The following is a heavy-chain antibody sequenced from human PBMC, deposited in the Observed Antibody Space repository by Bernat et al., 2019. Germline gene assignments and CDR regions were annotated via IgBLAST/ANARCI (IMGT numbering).Heavy chain of an antibody. D-gene: IGHD2-15*01. V-gene: IGHV3-11*06. CDR3: ARRRGDCSGGSCPFDN. Sequence: QVQLVESGGGLVKPGGSLRLSCAASGFTFSDYNLNWIGRAQGKGLGWVSYFTRSSSYTNYADSVKGRFTISRDNAKNSLYLLMNSLRAEDTAVYYCARRRGDCSGGSCPFDNWGQGTLVTVSS. J-gene: IGHJ4*02. CDR2: FTRSSSYT. CDR1: GFTFSDYN.